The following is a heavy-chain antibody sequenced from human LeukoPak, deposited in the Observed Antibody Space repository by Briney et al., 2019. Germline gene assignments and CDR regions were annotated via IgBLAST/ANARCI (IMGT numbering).Heavy chain of an antibody. J-gene: IGHJ5*02. CDR1: AGSLSSGGYY. CDR3: ARVRVVVAASGFGSWFDP. Sequence: SQTLSLTCTVSAGSLSSGGYYWSWIRQHPGKGLEWIGYIYYSGSTYYNPSLKSRVTISVDTSKNQFSLKLSSVTAADTAVYYCARVRVVVAASGFGSWFDPWGQGTLVTVSS. V-gene: IGHV4-31*03. D-gene: IGHD2-15*01. CDR2: IYYSGST.